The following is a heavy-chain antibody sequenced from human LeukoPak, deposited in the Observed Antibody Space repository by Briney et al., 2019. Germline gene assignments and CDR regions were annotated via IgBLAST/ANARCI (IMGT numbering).Heavy chain of an antibody. Sequence: PGGSLRLFCAASGFTVSSNYMSWVRQAPGKGLDWVSVIYSGGSTYYADSVKGRFTISRDNFKNTLYLQMNSLRAEDTAVYYCARESEWSSAFDIWGQGTMVTVSS. CDR3: ARESEWSSAFDI. V-gene: IGHV3-53*01. CDR2: IYSGGST. J-gene: IGHJ3*02. D-gene: IGHD2-8*01. CDR1: GFTVSSNY.